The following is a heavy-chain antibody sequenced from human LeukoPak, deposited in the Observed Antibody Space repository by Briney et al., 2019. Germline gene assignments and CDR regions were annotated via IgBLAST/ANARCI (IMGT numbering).Heavy chain of an antibody. CDR2: IIPIFGTA. CDR1: GGTFSSYA. V-gene: IGHV1-69*05. J-gene: IGHJ4*02. D-gene: IGHD3-22*01. CDR3: ARDRYDSSGYYPRPGDY. Sequence: SVKVSCKASGGTFSSYAISWVRQAPGQGLEWMGRIIPIFGTANYAQKFQGRVTITTDGSTSTAYMELSSLRSEDTAVYYCARDRYDSSGYYPRPGDYWGQGTLVTVSS.